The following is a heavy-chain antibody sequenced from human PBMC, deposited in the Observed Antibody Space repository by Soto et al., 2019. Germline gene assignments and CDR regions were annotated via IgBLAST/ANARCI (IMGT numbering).Heavy chain of an antibody. J-gene: IGHJ6*02. V-gene: IGHV1-2*02. CDR2: INPNSGVT. CDR3: TRVKGQFYDFWSGPYGMDV. Sequence: VASVKVSCKASGYTFTDYYIHWVRQAPGQGLEWMGWINPNSGVTDYAQNFQGRVTMTRDTSISTTYMELTRLTSDDSAVYYCTRVKGQFYDFWSGPYGMDVWGQGTTVTVSS. CDR1: GYTFTDYY. D-gene: IGHD3-3*01.